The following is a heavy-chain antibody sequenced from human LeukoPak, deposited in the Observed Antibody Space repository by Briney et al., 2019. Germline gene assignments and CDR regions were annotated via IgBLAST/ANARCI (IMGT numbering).Heavy chain of an antibody. D-gene: IGHD3-3*01. J-gene: IGHJ5*02. CDR1: GGSVSSGSYY. CDR3: ARGGITIFGVIDH. Sequence: SETLSLTCTVSGGSVSSGSYYWSWIRQPPGKGLEWIGYIYYSGSTKYNPSLKSRVTISVDTSKNQFSLKQSSVTAADTAVYYCARGGITIFGVIDHWGQGTLVTVSS. V-gene: IGHV4-61*01. CDR2: IYYSGST.